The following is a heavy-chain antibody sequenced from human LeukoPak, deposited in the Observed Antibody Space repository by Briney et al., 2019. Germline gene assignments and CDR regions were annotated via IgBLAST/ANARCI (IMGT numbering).Heavy chain of an antibody. J-gene: IGHJ4*02. CDR1: GFTFSSYG. CDR2: IRYDGSNK. V-gene: IGHV3-30*02. D-gene: IGHD5-18*01. Sequence: SGGSLRLSCAASGFTFSSYGMHWVRRAPGKGLEWVAFIRYDGSNKYYADSVKGRFTISRDNSKNSLYLQMNSLRAEDMALYYCAKGHTAMVMEGFDYWGQGTLVTVSS. CDR3: AKGHTAMVMEGFDY.